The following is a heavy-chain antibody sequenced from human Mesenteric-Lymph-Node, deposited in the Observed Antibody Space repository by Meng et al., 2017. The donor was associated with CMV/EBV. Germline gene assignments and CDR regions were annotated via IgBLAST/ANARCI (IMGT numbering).Heavy chain of an antibody. V-gene: IGHV1-2*02. Sequence: ASVKVSCKASGYTFTDYYVHWVRQAPGHGLEWMGWINPNSGATNYAQNLQGRVTMTRDTSISTAVMELSRLRSDDTAVYFCARGKRYYDFWSGYSHFDYWGQGTLVTVSS. CDR2: INPNSGAT. CDR3: ARGKRYYDFWSGYSHFDY. CDR1: GYTFTDYY. J-gene: IGHJ4*02. D-gene: IGHD3-3*01.